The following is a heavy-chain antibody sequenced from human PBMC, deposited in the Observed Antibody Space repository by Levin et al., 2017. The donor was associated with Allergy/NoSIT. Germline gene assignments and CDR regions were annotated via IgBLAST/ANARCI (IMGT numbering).Heavy chain of an antibody. CDR3: ARERVPTTTDAFDI. CDR2: ISTGSSYI. J-gene: IGHJ3*02. CDR1: GFTFSSYR. D-gene: IGHD1-26*01. V-gene: IGHV3-21*01. Sequence: GGSLRLSCAASGFTFSSYRMNWVRQAPGKGLEWVSSISTGSSYIYYADSVKGRFTISRDNAKKSLYLQMNSLRAEDTAVYYCARERVPTTTDAFDIWGQGTMVTVSS.